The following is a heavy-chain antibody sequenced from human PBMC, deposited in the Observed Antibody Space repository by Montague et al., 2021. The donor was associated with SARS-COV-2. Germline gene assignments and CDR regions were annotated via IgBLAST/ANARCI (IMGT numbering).Heavy chain of an antibody. V-gene: IGHV4-34*01. J-gene: IGHJ4*02. CDR1: SGSLSGYY. Sequence: SETLSLTCAVYSGSLSGYYWSWIRQAPGKGLEWIGEINYSGDTYYNPSRTSRVTISMDTSESQFSLKMTSVTAADTAVYYCARLESSWWCFDYWGQGTLVTVSS. CDR2: INYSGDT. D-gene: IGHD2-8*02. CDR3: ARLESSWWCFDY.